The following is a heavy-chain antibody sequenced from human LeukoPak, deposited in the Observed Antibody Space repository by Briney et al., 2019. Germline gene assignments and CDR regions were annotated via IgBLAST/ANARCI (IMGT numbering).Heavy chain of an antibody. D-gene: IGHD2-2*01. V-gene: IGHV4-39*07. J-gene: IGHJ4*02. CDR3: ASSVVPAATVDY. CDR2: INHSGST. CDR1: GGSISSGDYY. Sequence: SETLSLTCTVSGGSISSGDYYWSWIRQPPGKGLEWIGEINHSGSTNYNPSLKSRVTISVDTSKNQFSLKLSSVTAADTAVYYCASSVVPAATVDYWGQGTLVTVSS.